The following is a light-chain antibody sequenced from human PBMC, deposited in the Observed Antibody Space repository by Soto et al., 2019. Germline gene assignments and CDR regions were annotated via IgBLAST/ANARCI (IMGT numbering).Light chain of an antibody. V-gene: IGLV1-40*01. CDR3: QSYDSSLSAF. Sequence: QSVLTQPPSVSGAPGQRVTISCTWSSSNIGAGYDVHWYQQLPGTAPKLLIYGNSNRPSGVPDRFSGSKSGTSASLAITGLQAEDEADYYCQSYDSSLSAFFGGGTQLTVL. CDR2: GNS. CDR1: SSNIGAGYD. J-gene: IGLJ2*01.